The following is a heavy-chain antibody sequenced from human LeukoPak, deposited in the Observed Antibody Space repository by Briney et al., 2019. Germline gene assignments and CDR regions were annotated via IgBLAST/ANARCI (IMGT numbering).Heavy chain of an antibody. CDR1: GFTFSSYG. D-gene: IGHD3-3*01. V-gene: IGHV3-30*18. J-gene: IGHJ4*02. Sequence: GGSLRLSCAASGFTFSSYGMHWVRQAQGKGLEWVAVISYDGSNKYYADSVKGRFTISRDNSKNTLYLQMNSLRAEDTAVYYCAKGDFWSIRGYFDYWGQGTLVTVSS. CDR2: ISYDGSNK. CDR3: AKGDFWSIRGYFDY.